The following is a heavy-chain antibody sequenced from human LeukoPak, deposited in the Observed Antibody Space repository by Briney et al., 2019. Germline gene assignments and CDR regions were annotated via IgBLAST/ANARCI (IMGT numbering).Heavy chain of an antibody. V-gene: IGHV1-2*02. CDR2: INPNSGGT. J-gene: IGHJ4*02. CDR3: ARDSYDGLFDY. D-gene: IGHD5-12*01. CDR1: GYTFTGYY. Sequence: GASVKVSCKASGYTFTGYYIHWVRQAPGQGLEWMGWINPNSGGTNYAQKFQGRVTMTRDTSTSTVYMELSSLRSEDTAVYYCARDSYDGLFDYWGQGTLVTVSS.